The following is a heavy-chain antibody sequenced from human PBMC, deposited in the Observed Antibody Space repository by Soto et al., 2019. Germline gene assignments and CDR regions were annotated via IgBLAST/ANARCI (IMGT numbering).Heavy chain of an antibody. V-gene: IGHV1-58*01. D-gene: IGHD3-3*01. CDR3: AATYYDFWSGYPNYGMDV. Sequence: ASVKVSCKASGFTFTSSSGQWVRQARGQRLEWIGWIVVGSGNTNYAQKFQERVTITRDMSTSTAYMELSSLRSEDTAVYYCAATYYDFWSGYPNYGMDV. CDR1: GFTFTSSS. CDR2: IVVGSGNT. J-gene: IGHJ6*01.